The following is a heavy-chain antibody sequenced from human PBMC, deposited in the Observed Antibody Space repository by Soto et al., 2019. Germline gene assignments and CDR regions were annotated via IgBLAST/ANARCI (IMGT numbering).Heavy chain of an antibody. J-gene: IGHJ6*02. CDR2: IYYSGST. Sequence: KASETLSLTCTVSGGSISSSSYYWGWIRQPPGKGLEWIGSIYYSGSTYYNPSLKSRVTISVDTSKNQFSLKLSSVTAADTAVYYCARLGTAMVYYYYGMDVWGQGTTVTVSS. V-gene: IGHV4-39*01. D-gene: IGHD5-18*01. CDR1: GGSISSSSYY. CDR3: ARLGTAMVYYYYGMDV.